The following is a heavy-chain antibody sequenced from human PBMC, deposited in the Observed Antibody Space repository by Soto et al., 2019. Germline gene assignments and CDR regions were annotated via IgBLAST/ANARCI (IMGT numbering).Heavy chain of an antibody. Sequence: EVQLVESGGGLVQPGGSLRLVCVDSGSTLESHWMAWVRQAPGKGLEWVANIRQDGTEIHYVEAVRGRFIISRDNAKKSVYLQMNSLRGEDSARYYCATESDFWSGVYGGFGAWGQGTLVTVSS. J-gene: IGHJ5*02. D-gene: IGHD3-3*01. CDR2: IRQDGTEI. CDR1: GSTLESHW. CDR3: ATESDFWSGVYGGFGA. V-gene: IGHV3-7*01.